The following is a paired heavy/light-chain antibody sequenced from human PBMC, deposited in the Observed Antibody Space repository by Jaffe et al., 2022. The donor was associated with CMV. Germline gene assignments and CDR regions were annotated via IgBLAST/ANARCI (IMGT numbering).Light chain of an antibody. J-gene: IGLJ2*01. CDR1: SSDVENYNL. Sequence: QSALTQPASVSGSPGQSITMSCTGTSSDVENYNLVSWYQQYPGKAPKLMIYEVTKRPSGVSNRFSGSKSGNTASLTISGLQTEDEADYYCSSYAGSGNVVFGGGTKLTVL. V-gene: IGLV2-23*02. CDR3: SSYAGSGNVV. CDR2: EVT.
Heavy chain of an antibody. CDR1: GYTFTNYY. V-gene: IGHV1-46*01. Sequence: QVQLVQSGAEVKKPGASVRVSCKASGYTFTNYYMHWVRQAPGQGLEWMGIINPSGDSTSYAQKFQGRVTMTRDTSTSTVYMELSGLRSEDTAVYYCARLAEAGTGDTFDMWGQGTMVTVSS. CDR2: INPSGDST. J-gene: IGHJ3*02. CDR3: ARLAEAGTGDTFDM. D-gene: IGHD6-13*01.